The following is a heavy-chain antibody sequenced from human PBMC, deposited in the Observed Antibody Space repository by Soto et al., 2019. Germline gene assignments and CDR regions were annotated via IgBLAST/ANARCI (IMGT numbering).Heavy chain of an antibody. CDR1: GLTSMKAL. Sequence: GSLRLSCAAAGLTSMKALWSWVHQYPTEGREWVGRIKSKTDGGTTDYAAPVKGRFTISRDDSKNTLYLQMNSLKTEDTAVYYCTTGPQAYYYDSSGYHAVDYRGQGTLVNVSS. J-gene: IGHJ4*02. CDR2: IKSKTDGGTT. CDR3: TTGPQAYYYDSSGYHAVDY. V-gene: IGHV3-15*01. D-gene: IGHD3-22*01.